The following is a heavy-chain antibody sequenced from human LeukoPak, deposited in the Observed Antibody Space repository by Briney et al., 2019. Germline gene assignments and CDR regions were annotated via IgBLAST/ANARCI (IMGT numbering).Heavy chain of an antibody. V-gene: IGHV3-33*01. CDR3: ARGVDYYDSSGTIDY. D-gene: IGHD3-22*01. J-gene: IGHJ4*02. Sequence: GGSLRLSCAASGFTFSSYGMHWVRQAPGMGLEWVAVVWFDGSKKYSADSVKGRITISRDDSKNTLYLQMNSLRAEDTAVYYCARGVDYYDSSGTIDYWGQGTLVTVSS. CDR2: VWFDGSKK. CDR1: GFTFSSYG.